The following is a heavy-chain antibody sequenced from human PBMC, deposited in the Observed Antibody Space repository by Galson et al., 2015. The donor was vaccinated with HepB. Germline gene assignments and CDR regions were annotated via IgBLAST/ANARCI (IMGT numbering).Heavy chain of an antibody. CDR3: TTGVRWELLTFDY. Sequence: SLRLSCAASGFTFSNAWMSWVRQAPGKGLEWVGRIKSKTDGGTTDYAAPVKGRFTISRDDSKNTLYLQMNSLKTEDTAVYYCTTGVRWELLTFDYWGQGTLVTVSS. CDR2: IKSKTDGGTT. V-gene: IGHV3-15*01. J-gene: IGHJ4*02. CDR1: GFTFSNAW. D-gene: IGHD1-26*01.